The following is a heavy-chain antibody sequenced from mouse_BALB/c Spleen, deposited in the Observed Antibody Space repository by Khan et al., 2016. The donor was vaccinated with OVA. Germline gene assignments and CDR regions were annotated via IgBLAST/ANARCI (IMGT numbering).Heavy chain of an antibody. CDR2: VNPNNGDT. CDR3: ARGYEFFPY. V-gene: IGHV1-26*01. J-gene: IGHJ3*01. CDR1: GYSFTVYY. D-gene: IGHD2-12*01. Sequence: EVELVESGPDLVKPGASVKISCKASGYSFTVYYMTWVKQSHGKSPEWIGHVNPNNGDTNYNQNFTGKAILTVDKSSNTAYMELRSLTSEDSAVFYCARGYEFFPYWGQGTMVTVSA.